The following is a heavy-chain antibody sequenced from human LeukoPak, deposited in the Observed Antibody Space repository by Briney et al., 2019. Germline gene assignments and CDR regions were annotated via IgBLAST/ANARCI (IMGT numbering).Heavy chain of an antibody. D-gene: IGHD3-3*01. CDR1: GFTFSSYS. CDR2: ISSSSSYI. J-gene: IGHJ3*02. CDR3: ARDEDWSGYYGAFDI. V-gene: IGHV3-21*01. Sequence: GGSLRLSCAASGFTFSSYSMNWVRQAPGKGLEWVSSISSSSSYIYYADSVKGRFTITRNNAKNTLYLQMNSLRAEDTAVYYCARDEDWSGYYGAFDIWGQGTMVTVSS.